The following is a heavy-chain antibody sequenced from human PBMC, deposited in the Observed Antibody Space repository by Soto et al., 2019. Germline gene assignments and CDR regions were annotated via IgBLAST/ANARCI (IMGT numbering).Heavy chain of an antibody. CDR2: FNHSGST. J-gene: IGHJ6*03. CDR3: ARAPPRRCSSTSCYAYYYYYYMDV. V-gene: IGHV4-34*01. Sequence: LSLTCAVYGGSXXGYYWSWIRQPPGKGLEWIXXFNHSGSTNYNPSLKSRVTISVDTSKNQFPLKLSSVTAADTAVYYCARAPPRRCSSTSCYAYYYYYYMDVWGKGTTVTVSS. D-gene: IGHD2-2*01. CDR1: GGSXXGYY.